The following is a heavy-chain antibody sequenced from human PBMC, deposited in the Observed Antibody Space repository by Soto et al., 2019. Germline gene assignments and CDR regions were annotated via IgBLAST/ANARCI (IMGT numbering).Heavy chain of an antibody. Sequence: ASVKVSCKASGYTFTSYDINWVRQATGQGLEWMGWMNPNSGNTGYAQKFQGRVTMTRNTSISTAYMELSSLRSEVTAVYYFARGVAAAVFPNYYYYMDVWGKGTTVTVSS. D-gene: IGHD6-13*01. V-gene: IGHV1-8*01. CDR1: GYTFTSYD. J-gene: IGHJ6*03. CDR2: MNPNSGNT. CDR3: ARGVAAAVFPNYYYYMDV.